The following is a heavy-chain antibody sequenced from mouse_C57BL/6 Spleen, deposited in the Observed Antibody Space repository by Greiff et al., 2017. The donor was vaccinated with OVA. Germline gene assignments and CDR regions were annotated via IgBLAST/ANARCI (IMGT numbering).Heavy chain of an antibody. CDR1: GYTFTTYP. D-gene: IGHD2-4*01. Sequence: VQLQESGAELVKPGASVKMSCKASGYTFTTYPIEWMKQNHGKSLEWIGNFHPYNDDTKYNEKFKGKATLTVDKSSSTVYLELSRLTSDDAAVYYCAIIYYDYDGSAMDYWGQGTSVTVSS. V-gene: IGHV1-47*01. CDR3: AIIYYDYDGSAMDY. CDR2: FHPYNDDT. J-gene: IGHJ4*01.